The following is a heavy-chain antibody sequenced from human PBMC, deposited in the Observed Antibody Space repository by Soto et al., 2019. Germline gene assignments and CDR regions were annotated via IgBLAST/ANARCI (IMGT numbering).Heavy chain of an antibody. CDR1: GGSMSRNNYY. CDR2: ILSSGST. J-gene: IGHJ5*02. D-gene: IGHD2-15*01. Sequence: QLQLQESGPGLVKTSETLYVTCTVSGGSMSRNNYYWGWIRQPPGKGLEWIASILSSGSTYYNPSPKSRVTIFVDPSKNQFSLKMNSVTAADTAVYYCARPQTGHSGGSQFDPWCQGTLVTVSS. V-gene: IGHV4-39*01. CDR3: ARPQTGHSGGSQFDP.